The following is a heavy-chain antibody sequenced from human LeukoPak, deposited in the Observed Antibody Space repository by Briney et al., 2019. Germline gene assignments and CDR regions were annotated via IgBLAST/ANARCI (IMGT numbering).Heavy chain of an antibody. CDR3: ARHERDGYNYPAEYFQH. CDR2: IYYSGST. V-gene: IGHV4-59*08. J-gene: IGHJ1*01. CDR1: GGSISSYY. Sequence: PSETLSLTCTVSGGSISSYYWSWIRQPPGKGLEWIGYIYYSGSTNYNPSLKSRVTISVDTSKNQFSLKLSSVTAADTAVYYCARHERDGYNYPAEYFQHWGQGTLVTVSS. D-gene: IGHD5-24*01.